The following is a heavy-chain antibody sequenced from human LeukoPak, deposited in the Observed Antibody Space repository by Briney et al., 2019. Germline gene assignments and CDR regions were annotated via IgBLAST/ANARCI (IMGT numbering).Heavy chain of an antibody. CDR1: GFTFSSYS. CDR3: AKSGPYCSSTSCNYFDY. J-gene: IGHJ4*02. D-gene: IGHD2-2*01. V-gene: IGHV3-21*04. CDR2: ISSSSSYI. Sequence: GGSLRLSCAASGFTFSSYSMNWVRQAPGKGLEWVSSISSSSSYIYYADSVKGRFTISRDNAKNSLYLQMNSLRAEDTAVYYCAKSGPYCSSTSCNYFDYWGQGTLVTVSS.